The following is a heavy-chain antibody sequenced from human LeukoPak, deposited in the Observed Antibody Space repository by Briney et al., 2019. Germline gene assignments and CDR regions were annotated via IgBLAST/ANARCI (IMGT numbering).Heavy chain of an antibody. CDR1: GFTLSTYW. CDR2: INTDGSST. J-gene: IGHJ4*02. CDR3: ARGGYSYGYDY. D-gene: IGHD5-18*01. Sequence: GGSLRLSCASSGFTLSTYWMHWGRQAPGKGLVWVSHINTDGSSTSYADSVKGRFTISRDNAKNTLYLQMNSLRAEDTAVYYCARGGYSYGYDYWGQGILVTVSS. V-gene: IGHV3-74*01.